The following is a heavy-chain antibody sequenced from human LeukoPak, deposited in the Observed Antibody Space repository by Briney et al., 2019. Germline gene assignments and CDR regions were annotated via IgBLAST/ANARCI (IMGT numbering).Heavy chain of an antibody. D-gene: IGHD3-16*02. CDR3: TTEDSGVWGSYRDAFDI. CDR1: GFTFSNAW. CDR2: IKSKTDGGTT. J-gene: IGHJ3*02. Sequence: GGSLRLSCAASGFTFSNAWMSWVRQAPGEGLEWVGRIKSKTDGGTTDYAAPVRGRFTISRDDSKNTLYLQMNSLKTEDTAVYYCTTEDSGVWGSYRDAFDIWGQGTMVTVSS. V-gene: IGHV3-15*01.